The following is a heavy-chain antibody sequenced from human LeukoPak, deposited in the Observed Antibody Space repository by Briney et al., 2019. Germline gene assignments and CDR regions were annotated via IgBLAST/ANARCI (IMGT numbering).Heavy chain of an antibody. V-gene: IGHV6-1*01. CDR3: ARDYPAFSYSSSWYIWD. CDR1: GDSVSSNSAA. J-gene: IGHJ4*02. CDR2: TYYRSKWYN. D-gene: IGHD6-13*01. Sequence: SQTLSLTCAISGDSVSSNSAAWNWIRQSPSRGLEWLGRTYYRSKWYNDYAVSVKSRITINPDTSKNQFSLQLNSVTPEDTAVYYCARDYPAFSYSSSWYIWDWGQGTLVTVSS.